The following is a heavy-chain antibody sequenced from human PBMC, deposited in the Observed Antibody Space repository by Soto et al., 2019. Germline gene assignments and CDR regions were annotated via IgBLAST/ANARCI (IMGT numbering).Heavy chain of an antibody. CDR1: GFTFSNAW. CDR3: TTLTYYDFWSGYYRDY. D-gene: IGHD3-3*01. Sequence: GGSLRLSCAASGFTFSNAWMSWVRQAPGKGPEWVGRIKSKTDGGTTDYAAPVKGRFTISRDDSKDTLYLQMNSLKTEDTAVYYCTTLTYYDFWSGYYRDYWGQGTLVTVSS. J-gene: IGHJ4*02. V-gene: IGHV3-15*01. CDR2: IKSKTDGGTT.